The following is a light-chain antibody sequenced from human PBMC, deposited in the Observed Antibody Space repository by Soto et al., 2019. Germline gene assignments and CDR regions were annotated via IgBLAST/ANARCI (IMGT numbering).Light chain of an antibody. CDR1: SSNIGAGYD. V-gene: IGLV1-40*01. CDR2: GNN. Sequence: QSVLTQPPSVFGAPGPGVTISCTGTSSNIGAGYDVHRYRQLLGRAPKPLIYGNNNRPSGVPGRFSGSKSGASAWLAISGLEAEDEADYYCQYFDISLSGRVFGGGTKVTFL. J-gene: IGLJ3*02. CDR3: QYFDISLSGRV.